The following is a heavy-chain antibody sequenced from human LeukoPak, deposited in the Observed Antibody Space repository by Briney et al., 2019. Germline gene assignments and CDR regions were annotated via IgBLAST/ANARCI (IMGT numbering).Heavy chain of an antibody. D-gene: IGHD4-23*01. CDR1: GGSISSYY. CDR2: IYYSGST. J-gene: IGHJ4*02. V-gene: IGHV4-59*01. CDR3: ARVGGGPFDY. Sequence: SETLSLTCTVSGGSISSYYWSWIRQPPGKGLEWIGYIYYSGSTNYNPSLKSRVTISVDTSKNQSSLKLSSVTAADTAVYYCARVGGGPFDYWGQGTLVTVSS.